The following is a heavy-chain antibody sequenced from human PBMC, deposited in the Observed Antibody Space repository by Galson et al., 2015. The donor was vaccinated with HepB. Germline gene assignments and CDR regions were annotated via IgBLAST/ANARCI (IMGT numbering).Heavy chain of an antibody. CDR1: GGSISSGGYY. CDR2: IYYSGST. D-gene: IGHD3-3*01. Sequence: TLSLTCTVSGGSISSGGYYWSWIRQHPGKGLEWIGYIYYSGSTYYNPSLKSRVTISVDTSKNQFSLKLSSVTAADTAVYYCARGLLKLRFLEWSLGPPDYWGQGTLVTVSS. J-gene: IGHJ4*02. V-gene: IGHV4-31*03. CDR3: ARGLLKLRFLEWSLGPPDY.